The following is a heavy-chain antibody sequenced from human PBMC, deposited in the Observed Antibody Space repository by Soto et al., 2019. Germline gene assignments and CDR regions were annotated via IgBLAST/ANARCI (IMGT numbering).Heavy chain of an antibody. CDR3: AKEDGLFVDCSGGSCYKAYYYYGMDV. J-gene: IGHJ6*02. CDR2: ISGSGGST. V-gene: IGHV3-23*01. D-gene: IGHD2-15*01. Sequence: GGSLRLSCAASGFTFSSYAMSWVRQAPGKGLEWVSAISGSGGSTYYADSVKGRFTISRDNSKNTLYLQMNSLRAEDTAVYYCAKEDGLFVDCSGGSCYKAYYYYGMDVWGQGTTVTVSS. CDR1: GFTFSSYA.